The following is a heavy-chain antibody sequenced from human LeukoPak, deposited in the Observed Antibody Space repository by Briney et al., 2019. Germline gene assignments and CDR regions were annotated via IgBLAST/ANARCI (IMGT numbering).Heavy chain of an antibody. J-gene: IGHJ4*02. Sequence: GGSLRLSCAASGVTFSGDAMSGVRQAPGRGREGGSAISGSGGSTYYADSVRGRFTISRDNSKNTLYLQMNSLRAEDTAVYYCAKDPGGAVAGTDHFDYWGQGTLVTVSS. CDR2: ISGSGGST. V-gene: IGHV3-23*01. CDR1: GVTFSGDA. D-gene: IGHD6-19*01. CDR3: AKDPGGAVAGTDHFDY.